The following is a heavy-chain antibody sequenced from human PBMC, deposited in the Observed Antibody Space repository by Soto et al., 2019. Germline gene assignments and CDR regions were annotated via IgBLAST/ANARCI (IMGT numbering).Heavy chain of an antibody. CDR1: GGSFSGYY. CDR2: INHSGST. Sequence: SETLSLTCAVYGGSFSGYYWSWIRQPPGKGLEWIGEINHSGSTNYNPSLKSRVTISVDTSKNQFSLKLSSVTAADTAVYYCARAYVSSGSRNYYYYGMDVWGQGTTVTVSS. CDR3: ARAYVSSGSRNYYYYGMDV. V-gene: IGHV4-34*01. D-gene: IGHD3-10*01. J-gene: IGHJ6*02.